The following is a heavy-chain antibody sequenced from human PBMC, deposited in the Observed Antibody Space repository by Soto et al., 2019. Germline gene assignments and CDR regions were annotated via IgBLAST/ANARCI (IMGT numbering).Heavy chain of an antibody. CDR1: GYTFTSYD. V-gene: IGHV1-8*01. J-gene: IGHJ4*02. Sequence: QVQLVQSGADVKKPGASLKVSCKASGYTFTSYDINWVRQATGQGLEWMGWMSPSSGNTGYAQKFQGRVTMTRDTSISTAYMELSGLTSEDTAVYYCARGGDAGCDYWGQGTLVTVSS. CDR2: MSPSSGNT. CDR3: ARGGDAGCDY. D-gene: IGHD3-3*01.